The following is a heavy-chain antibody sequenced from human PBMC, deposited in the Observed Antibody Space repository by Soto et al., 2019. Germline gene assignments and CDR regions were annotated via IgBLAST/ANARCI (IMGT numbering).Heavy chain of an antibody. CDR1: GFTFSSYA. Sequence: EVQLLESGGGLVQPGGSLRLSCAASGFTFSSYAMSWVRQAPGKGLEWVSAISGSGASTYYADSVKGRFTISRDNSENTLYVQMNSVRAEDTALYYCAKDARSNWNTGHDNDAFDIWGQGTMVTVSS. CDR3: AKDARSNWNTGHDNDAFDI. V-gene: IGHV3-23*01. J-gene: IGHJ3*02. CDR2: ISGSGAST. D-gene: IGHD1-1*01.